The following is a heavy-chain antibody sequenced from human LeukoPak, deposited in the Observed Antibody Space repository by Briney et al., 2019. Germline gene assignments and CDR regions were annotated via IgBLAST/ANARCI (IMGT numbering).Heavy chain of an antibody. CDR2: IYYSGRT. V-gene: IGHV4-59*12. J-gene: IGHJ4*02. CDR3: ATNNYYGSGSYVSY. D-gene: IGHD3-10*01. Sequence: SETLSLTCTVSGGSMNNYYWTWMRQPPGKGLEWIGYIYYSGRTTEYNPSLKSRVSISVDTSKNQFSLKLSSVTAADTAVYYCATNNYYGSGSYVSYWGQGTLVTVSS. CDR1: GGSMNNYY.